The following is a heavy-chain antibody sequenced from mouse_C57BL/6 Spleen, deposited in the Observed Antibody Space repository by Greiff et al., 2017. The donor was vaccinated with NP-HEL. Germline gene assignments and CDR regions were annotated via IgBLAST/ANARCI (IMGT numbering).Heavy chain of an antibody. J-gene: IGHJ3*01. Sequence: QVQLQQPGAELVMPGASVKLSCKASGYTFTSYWMHWVKQRPGQGLEWIGEIDPSDSYTNYNQKFKGKSTLTVDKSSSTAYMQLSSLTSEDSAVYYCARGIDSSGYGFAYWGQGTLVTVSA. CDR1: GYTFTSYW. V-gene: IGHV1-69*01. CDR2: IDPSDSYT. CDR3: ARGIDSSGYGFAY. D-gene: IGHD3-2*02.